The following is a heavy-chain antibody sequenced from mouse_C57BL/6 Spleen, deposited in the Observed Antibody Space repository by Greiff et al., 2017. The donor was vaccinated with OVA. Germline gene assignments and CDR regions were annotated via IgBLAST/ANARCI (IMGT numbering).Heavy chain of an antibody. CDR3: ARDDGYYPYYYAMDY. CDR1: GYTFTSYW. J-gene: IGHJ4*01. Sequence: QVQLKQPGAELVKPGASVKLSCKASGYTFTSYWMHWVKQRPGRGLEWIGRIDPNSGGTKYNEKFKSKATLTVDKPSSTAYMQLSSLTSEDSAVYYCARDDGYYPYYYAMDYWGQGTSVTVSS. CDR2: IDPNSGGT. V-gene: IGHV1-72*01. D-gene: IGHD2-3*01.